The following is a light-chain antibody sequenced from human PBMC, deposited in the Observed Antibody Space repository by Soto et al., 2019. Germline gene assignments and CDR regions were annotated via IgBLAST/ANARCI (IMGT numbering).Light chain of an antibody. Sequence: EIVMTQSPVTLSVSPGEEATLSCRASQSVTTYLAWYQQKPGQAPRLLIYGASMRATGVPARFSGSGSGTEFTLTISSLQSEDFAVYYCQQYNNWPPWTFGQGTKVDIK. CDR2: GAS. CDR1: QSVTTY. CDR3: QQYNNWPPWT. J-gene: IGKJ1*01. V-gene: IGKV3-15*01.